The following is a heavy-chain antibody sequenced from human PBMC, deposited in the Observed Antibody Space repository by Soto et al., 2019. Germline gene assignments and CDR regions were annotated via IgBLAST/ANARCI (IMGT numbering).Heavy chain of an antibody. Sequence: SETLSLTCTVSGYSISSGYYWGWIRQPPGKGLEWIGSIHHSGTTSYNLSLKSRVTISADTSKNQFSLKLSSVTAADTAVYYCARRVVKNAYYYYYGLDVWGQGATVTVYS. V-gene: IGHV4-38-2*02. J-gene: IGHJ6*02. CDR2: IHHSGTT. D-gene: IGHD2-2*01. CDR3: ARRVVKNAYYYYYGLDV. CDR1: GYSISSGYY.